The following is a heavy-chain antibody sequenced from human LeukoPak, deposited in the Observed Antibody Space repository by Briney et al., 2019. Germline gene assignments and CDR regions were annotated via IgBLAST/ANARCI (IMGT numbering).Heavy chain of an antibody. D-gene: IGHD3-22*01. CDR1: GFTFSSYG. CDR2: ISYDGSNK. Sequence: GGSLRLSCAASGFTFSSYGMHWVRQAPGKGLEWVAVISYDGSNKYYADSVKGRFTISRDNSKSTLYLQMNSLRAEDTAVYYCAKDRRNYDSSGPLDYWGQGTLVTVSS. J-gene: IGHJ4*02. CDR3: AKDRRNYDSSGPLDY. V-gene: IGHV3-30*18.